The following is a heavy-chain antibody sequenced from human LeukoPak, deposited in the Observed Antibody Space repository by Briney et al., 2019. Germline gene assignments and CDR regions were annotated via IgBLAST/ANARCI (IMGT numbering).Heavy chain of an antibody. D-gene: IGHD3-10*01. V-gene: IGHV4-59*01. J-gene: IGHJ5*02. CDR1: GGSISGYS. CDR3: ARGHLGLSP. CDR2: FHNSRTT. Sequence: SETLSLTCTVSGGSISGYSWTWIRQPPGQGLEWIGYFHNSRTTSYNPSLTGRVIISVDTAMDQISLKLNSVTAADTAVYYCARGHLGLSPWGQGTLLTVSS.